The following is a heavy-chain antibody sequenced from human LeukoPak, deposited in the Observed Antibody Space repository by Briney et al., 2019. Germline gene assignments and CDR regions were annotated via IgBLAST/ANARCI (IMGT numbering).Heavy chain of an antibody. CDR1: GFTFSNAW. V-gene: IGHV3-15*01. CDR2: IKSKTDGGTT. Sequence: AGGSLRLSCAASGFTFSNAWMSWVRQAPGKGLEWVGRIKSKTDGGTTDYAAPVKGRFTISRDDSKNTLYLQMNSLKTEDTAVYYCTTDPRYSSSRRAFDYWGQGTLVTVSS. J-gene: IGHJ4*02. D-gene: IGHD6-6*01. CDR3: TTDPRYSSSRRAFDY.